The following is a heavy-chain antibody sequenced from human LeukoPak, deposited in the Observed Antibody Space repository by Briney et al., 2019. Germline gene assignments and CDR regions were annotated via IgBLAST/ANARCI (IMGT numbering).Heavy chain of an antibody. CDR2: IKQDGSEK. V-gene: IGHV3-7*03. Sequence: GGSLRLSCAASGFIFNKVWMSWVRQAPGKGLEWVANIKQDGSEKSYVESVRGRFTISRDNAKNSLYLQLNSLRAEDTALYYCARDNPPDYWGQGTLVTVSS. CDR3: ARDNPPDY. CDR1: GFIFNKVW. J-gene: IGHJ4*02.